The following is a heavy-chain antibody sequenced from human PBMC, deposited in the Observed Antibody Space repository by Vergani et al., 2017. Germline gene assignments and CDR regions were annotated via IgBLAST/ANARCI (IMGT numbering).Heavy chain of an antibody. CDR3: ARGDTQVPATSHFYYMDV. D-gene: IGHD2-2*01. V-gene: IGHV4-31*11. CDR2: IFYSGTT. CDR1: GGSISSGDHC. J-gene: IGHJ6*03. Sequence: QVQLQESGPGVVKPSQTLSLTCAVSGGSISSGDHCWTWIRQRPGKGLEWIGYIFYSGTTYDNPSLRSRLTISVDTSQNQFSLKLRSVTAADTAVYSCARGDTQVPATSHFYYMDVWGKGTTVVVSS.